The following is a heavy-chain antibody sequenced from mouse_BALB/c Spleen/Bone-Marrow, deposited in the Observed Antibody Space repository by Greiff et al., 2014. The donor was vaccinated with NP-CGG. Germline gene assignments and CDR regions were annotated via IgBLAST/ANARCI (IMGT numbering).Heavy chain of an antibody. CDR2: IFPGDGXT. D-gene: IGHD2-12*01. Sequence: VQLQQSGAELVRPGSSVKISCKASGYAFGAYWMNWVKQRPGQGLEWIGQIFPGDGXTXYNGNFXAXATLTAXKSSTTPYMQLSSLTSEDSAVYFCAVYXRYDXXXWGQGSTPPVPS. CDR1: GYAFGAYW. CDR3: AVYXRYDXXX. J-gene: IGHJ2*01. V-gene: IGHV1-80*01.